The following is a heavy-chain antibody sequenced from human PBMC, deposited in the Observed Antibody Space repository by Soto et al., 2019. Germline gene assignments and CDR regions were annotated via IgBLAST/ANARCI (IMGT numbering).Heavy chain of an antibody. Sequence: QVQLVQSGAEEKKPGASVKVSCKASGYTFTSYAMHWVRQAPGQRLEWMGWINAGNGNTKYSQKSQGSATISRDPSASTAYMELSSLRAEDTAVYYCARSIVVVTALDYWRQGTLVTVCS. CDR2: INAGNGNT. CDR3: ARSIVVVTALDY. D-gene: IGHD2-21*02. CDR1: GYTFTSYA. J-gene: IGHJ4*02. V-gene: IGHV1-3*05.